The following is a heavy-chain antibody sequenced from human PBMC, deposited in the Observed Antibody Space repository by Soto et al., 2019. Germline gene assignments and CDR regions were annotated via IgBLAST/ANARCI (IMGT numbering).Heavy chain of an antibody. Sequence: QLHLVQSGAVVKKPGASVTVSCSASGYPVTAYYMHWVRQAPGRGLEWMGGINPATGAAKYTQTFQGRVTKTRDTSTSTVFMELSVLTSEDPAVFYGVRGGGVGVAGSAAFDMWGQGTLVTVSS. D-gene: IGHD3-3*01. CDR1: GYPVTAYY. CDR2: INPATGAA. J-gene: IGHJ3*02. CDR3: VRGGGVGVAGSAAFDM. V-gene: IGHV1-2*02.